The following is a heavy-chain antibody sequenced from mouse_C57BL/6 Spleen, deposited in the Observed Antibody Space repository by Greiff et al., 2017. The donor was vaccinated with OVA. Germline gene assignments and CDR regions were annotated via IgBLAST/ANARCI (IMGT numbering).Heavy chain of an antibody. CDR3: ARLGRGAMDY. CDR2: INPYNGGT. D-gene: IGHD4-1*01. Sequence: EVQLQQSGPVLVKPGASVKMSCKASGYTFTDYYMNWVKQSHGKSLEWIGVINPYNGGTSYNQKFKGKATLTVDKSSSTAYMELNSLTSEDSAVYYCARLGRGAMDYWGQGTSVTVSS. J-gene: IGHJ4*01. V-gene: IGHV1-19*01. CDR1: GYTFTDYY.